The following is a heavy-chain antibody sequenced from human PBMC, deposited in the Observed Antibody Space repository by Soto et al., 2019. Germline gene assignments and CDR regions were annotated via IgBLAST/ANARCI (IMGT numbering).Heavy chain of an antibody. CDR1: GGSFSGYY. J-gene: IGHJ4*02. Sequence: SQTLSLTCAVYGGSFSGYYWSWIRQPPGKGLEWIGEINHSGSTNYNPSLKSRVTISVDTSKNQFSLKLSSVTAADTAVYYCARAPRPDIVVVPAPQYYFDYWGQGTLVTVSS. D-gene: IGHD2-2*01. CDR3: ARAPRPDIVVVPAPQYYFDY. CDR2: INHSGST. V-gene: IGHV4-34*01.